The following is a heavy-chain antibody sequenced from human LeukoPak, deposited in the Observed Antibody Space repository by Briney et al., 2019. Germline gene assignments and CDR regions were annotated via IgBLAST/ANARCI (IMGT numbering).Heavy chain of an antibody. D-gene: IGHD3-16*02. CDR1: GFTFSSYA. CDR2: ITGRGDAA. CDR3: AKGPRPDLSVLHTLER. V-gene: IGHV3-23*01. Sequence: GSLRLSCAASGFTFSSYAMTWVRQAPGRGMEWVSTITGRGDAANDADSVKGRFTTSRDNSKSSLYLQMNSLRVEDTAVYHCAKGPRPDLSVLHTLERWGQGVLVTVSS. J-gene: IGHJ4*02.